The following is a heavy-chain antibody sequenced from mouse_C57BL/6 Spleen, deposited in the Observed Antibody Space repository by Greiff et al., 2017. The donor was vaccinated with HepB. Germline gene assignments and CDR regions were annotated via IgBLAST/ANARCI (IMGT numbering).Heavy chain of an antibody. CDR2: IWSGGST. CDR3: ARNYYDGSSLSYWYFDV. D-gene: IGHD1-1*01. CDR1: GFSFTSYC. Sequence: QVQLQQSGPGLVQPSQSLSITCTVSGFSFTSYCVHWVRQSPGKGLEWLGVIWSGGSTDYNAAFISRLSLSKDNSKRQVFFKMNSLQADDTAIYYCARNYYDGSSLSYWYFDVWGTGTTVTVSS. J-gene: IGHJ1*03. V-gene: IGHV2-2*01.